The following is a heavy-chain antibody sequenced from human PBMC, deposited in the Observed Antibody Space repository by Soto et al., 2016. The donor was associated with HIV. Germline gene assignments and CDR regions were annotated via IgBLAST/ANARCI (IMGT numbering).Heavy chain of an antibody. D-gene: IGHD3-9*01. V-gene: IGHV3-9*03. CDR2: ISWNSGTI. CDR1: GFSFEDSA. CDR3: VKDGGGWPLVSTFDS. Sequence: EVQLVESGGGLVQPDRSLRLSCAASGFSFEDSAMHWVRQVPGEGLEWVSGISWNSGTIGYADSVKGRFTISRDNAKRSLYLQMDSLQTEDMAFYYCVKDGGGWPLVSTFDSWGQGTLVSVSS. J-gene: IGHJ4*02.